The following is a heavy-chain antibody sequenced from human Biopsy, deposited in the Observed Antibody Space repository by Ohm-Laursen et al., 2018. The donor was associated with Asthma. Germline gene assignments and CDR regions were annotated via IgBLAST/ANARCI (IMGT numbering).Heavy chain of an antibody. CDR1: GFTFRNYA. J-gene: IGHJ4*02. CDR3: ARDGPELPTELDY. Sequence: GSLRLSCAAPGFTFRNYAMSWVRQTPGKGLEWVSSITDTSRYIKYADSVKGRFTISRDNAKNSLYLQMNSLRAEDTAVYYCARDGPELPTELDYWGPGTLVTVSS. V-gene: IGHV3-21*01. D-gene: IGHD1-14*01. CDR2: ITDTSRYI.